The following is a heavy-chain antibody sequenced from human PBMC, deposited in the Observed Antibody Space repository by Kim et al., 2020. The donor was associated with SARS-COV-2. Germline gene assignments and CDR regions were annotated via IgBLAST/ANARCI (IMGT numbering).Heavy chain of an antibody. J-gene: IGHJ4*02. CDR1: GYTFTSYA. D-gene: IGHD3-16*02. CDR2: INTNTGNP. Sequence: ASVKVSCKASGYTFTSYAMNWVRQAPGQGLEWMGWINTNTGNPTYAQGFTGRFVFSLDTSVSTAYLQISSLKAEDTAVYYCARGDPDYVWGSYRYPHVFDYWGQGTLVTVSS. CDR3: ARGDPDYVWGSYRYPHVFDY. V-gene: IGHV7-4-1*02.